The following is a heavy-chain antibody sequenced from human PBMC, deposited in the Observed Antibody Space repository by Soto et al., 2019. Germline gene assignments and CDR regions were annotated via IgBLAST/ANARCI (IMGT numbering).Heavy chain of an antibody. D-gene: IGHD6-19*01. Sequence: EVQLLESGGGLVQPGGSLRLSCAAPGFTFSNYAMNWVRQAPGKGLEWVSVISGSGGSTYYADSVQGRFTIPRDNSTNTLYLQMNGLRGGDTAVYYCAGRSSGWYFAYWGQGPRVTVSS. CDR3: AGRSSGWYFAY. CDR2: ISGSGGST. CDR1: GFTFSNYA. V-gene: IGHV3-23*01. J-gene: IGHJ4*02.